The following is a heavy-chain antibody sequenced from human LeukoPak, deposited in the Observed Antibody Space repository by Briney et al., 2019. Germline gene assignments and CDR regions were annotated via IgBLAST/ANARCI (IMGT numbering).Heavy chain of an antibody. CDR3: ARDRALYDSRRGYYYTEDDY. CDR2: INQDGSEK. J-gene: IGHJ4*02. CDR1: GFTFSSYW. Sequence: GGSLRLSCAASGFTFSSYWMSWVRQAPGKGLEWAANINQDGSEKYYVDSVRGRFTISRDNAKSSLYLQMNSLRADDTAVYYCARDRALYDSRRGYYYTEDDYWGQGTLVTVSS. V-gene: IGHV3-7*01. D-gene: IGHD3-22*01.